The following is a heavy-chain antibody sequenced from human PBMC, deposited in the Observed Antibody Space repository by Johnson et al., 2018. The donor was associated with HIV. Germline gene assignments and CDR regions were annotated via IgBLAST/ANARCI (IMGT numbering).Heavy chain of an antibody. Sequence: QVQLVESGGGLVKPGGSLRLSCAASGFTFSSYGMHWVRQAPGKGLEWVAFIRYDGSNKYYADSVKGRFTISRDNSKNTLYLQRNSLRAEDTAVYYCAKGRWEATTYDDAFDIWGQGTMVTVSS. CDR1: GFTFSSYG. J-gene: IGHJ3*02. CDR2: IRYDGSNK. CDR3: AKGRWEATTYDDAFDI. V-gene: IGHV3-30*02. D-gene: IGHD1-26*01.